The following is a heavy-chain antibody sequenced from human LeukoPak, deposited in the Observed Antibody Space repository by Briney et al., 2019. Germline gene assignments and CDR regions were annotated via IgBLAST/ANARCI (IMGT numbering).Heavy chain of an antibody. CDR3: ASSSWYALDY. D-gene: IGHD6-13*01. J-gene: IGHJ4*02. CDR2: IYSGGST. V-gene: IGHV3-53*01. Sequence: GGSLRLSCAASGFTVSSNYMSWVRQAPGKGLEWVSVIYSGGSTYYADSVKGRFTISRDNAKNSLYLQMNSLRAEDTAIYYCASSSWYALDYWGQGTLVTVSS. CDR1: GFTVSSNY.